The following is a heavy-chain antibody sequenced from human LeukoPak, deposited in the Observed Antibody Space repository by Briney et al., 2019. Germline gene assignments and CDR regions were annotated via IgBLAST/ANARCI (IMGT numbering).Heavy chain of an antibody. CDR2: TSYDGSNK. J-gene: IGHJ4*02. CDR3: ARDWARVRGRTRGYYFDY. CDR1: GFSFSSYG. D-gene: IGHD3-10*01. V-gene: IGHV3-30*03. Sequence: GGSLRLSCAASGFSFSSYGMHWVRQAPGKGLEWVAITSYDGSNKYYADSVQGRFTISRDNSKNTLYLQMNSLRAEDTAVYYCARDWARVRGRTRGYYFDYWGQGTLVTVSS.